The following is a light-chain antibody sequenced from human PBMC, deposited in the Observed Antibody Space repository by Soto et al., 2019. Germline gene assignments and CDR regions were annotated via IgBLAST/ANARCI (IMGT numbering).Light chain of an antibody. J-gene: IGLJ1*01. V-gene: IGLV2-14*01. CDR1: SSDVGGYNY. CDR2: DVS. CDR3: SSYTSSITFYV. Sequence: QSALTQPASVSGSPGQSITISCTGTSSDVGGYNYVSWYQQHPGKAPKLMIYDVSNRPSGVSNRFSGSKSGNTASLTISGLQAEDEADYYCSSYTSSITFYVCGTGTKLTVL.